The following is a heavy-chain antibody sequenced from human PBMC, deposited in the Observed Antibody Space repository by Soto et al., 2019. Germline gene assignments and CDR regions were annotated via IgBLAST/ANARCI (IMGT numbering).Heavy chain of an antibody. Sequence: LTCAISGDSISSNSAAWNWIRQSPSRGFEWLGRTYYRSRWYHDYAVSVKSRIIINPDTSKNQVSLQLNSVTPDDTAVYYCASYRYDYWGQGTVVTVSS. CDR3: ASYRYDY. CDR2: TYYRSRWYH. CDR1: GDSISSNSAA. J-gene: IGHJ4*02. D-gene: IGHD4-4*01. V-gene: IGHV6-1*01.